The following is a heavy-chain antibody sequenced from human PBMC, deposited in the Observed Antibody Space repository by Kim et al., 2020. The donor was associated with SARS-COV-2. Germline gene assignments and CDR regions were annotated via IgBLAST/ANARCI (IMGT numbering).Heavy chain of an antibody. Sequence: GGSLRLSCAASGFSFTTYGMHWVRQAPGKGLEWVAVIWYDGSKKYYADSVKGRFTISRDDSKNTLDLQMNSLRVEDTALYYCVKDHGGGPADWGQGTLVT. CDR3: VKDHGGGPAD. CDR2: IWYDGSKK. J-gene: IGHJ1*01. V-gene: IGHV3-33*06. D-gene: IGHD6-25*01. CDR1: GFSFTTYG.